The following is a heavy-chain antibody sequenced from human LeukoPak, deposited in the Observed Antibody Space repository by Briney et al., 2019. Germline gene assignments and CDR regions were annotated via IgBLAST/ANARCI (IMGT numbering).Heavy chain of an antibody. V-gene: IGHV4-34*12. Sequence: PSETLSLTFAVYGGSFTGYYWSWIRQPPGKGLEWIGEIIHSGSTNYNPSLKSRVTISVDTSKNQFSLKLSSVTAADTAVYYCARHSGGTYYVNFDPWGQGTLVTVSS. CDR2: IIHSGST. CDR1: GGSFTGYY. D-gene: IGHD1-26*01. CDR3: ARHSGGTYYVNFDP. J-gene: IGHJ5*02.